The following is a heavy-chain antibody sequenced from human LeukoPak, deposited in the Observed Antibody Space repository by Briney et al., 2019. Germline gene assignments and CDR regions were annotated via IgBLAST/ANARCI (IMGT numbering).Heavy chain of an antibody. V-gene: IGHV3-15*01. Sequence: GGALRLSCAASGFTFINAWMAWVRQAPGKGLEWVGRIKAKAHGGTIEYAAPVKGRFTISRDDSKNTLYLQMNSLKTEDTAVYYCTTDGVGVEGATYDNWGQGTLVSVSS. J-gene: IGHJ4*02. CDR2: IKAKAHGGTI. CDR1: GFTFINAW. CDR3: TTDGVGVEGATYDN. D-gene: IGHD1-26*01.